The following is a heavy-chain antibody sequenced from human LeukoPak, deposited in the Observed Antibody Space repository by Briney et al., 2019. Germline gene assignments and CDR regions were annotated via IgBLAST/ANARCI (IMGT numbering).Heavy chain of an antibody. V-gene: IGHV3-53*04. CDR1: GFTVSSHY. D-gene: IGHD4-11*01. CDR2: LNRGGAT. CDR3: ARGHDYSNSPSY. Sequence: GGSLRLSCEASGFTVSSHYMSWVRQAPGKGLEWVSTLNRGGATYYADSVKGRFTISRRNSNNTLYLQMNSLRPQDTAVYYCARGHDYSNSPSYWGQGTLVAVSS. J-gene: IGHJ4*02.